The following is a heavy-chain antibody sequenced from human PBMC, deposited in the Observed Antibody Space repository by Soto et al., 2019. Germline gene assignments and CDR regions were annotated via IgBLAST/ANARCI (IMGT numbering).Heavy chain of an antibody. D-gene: IGHD3-22*01. V-gene: IGHV4-38-2*02. CDR2: IYHSGTT. CDR1: GFSISSGYF. CDR3: ARDSSGYYWFDP. Sequence: LSLTCAVSGFSISSGYFWGWIRQPPGKGPEWLGSIYHSGTTYYNPSVKGRVTISVDTSKNQFSLKMSSVTAADTAVYYCARDSSGYYWFDPWGQGTLVTVS. J-gene: IGHJ5*02.